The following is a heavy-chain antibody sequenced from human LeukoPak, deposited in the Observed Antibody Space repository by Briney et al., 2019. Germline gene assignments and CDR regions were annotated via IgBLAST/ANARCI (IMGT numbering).Heavy chain of an antibody. J-gene: IGHJ4*02. V-gene: IGHV3-23*01. CDR1: GFTFSSYA. CDR3: AKDHSADGWPTFEY. CDR2: ITKYDGRP. D-gene: IGHD5-24*01. Sequence: GGSLRLSCAASGFTFSSYAMSWVRQAPGKGLEWLASITKYDGRPYYADSVRGRFTISRDTSQNELYLQMNSLRVDDSAIYYCAKDHSADGWPTFEYWGRGTLVTVSS.